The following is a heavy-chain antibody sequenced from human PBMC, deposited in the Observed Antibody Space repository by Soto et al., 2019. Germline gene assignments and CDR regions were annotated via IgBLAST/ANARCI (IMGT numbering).Heavy chain of an antibody. J-gene: IGHJ4*02. CDR3: ARVTDSSGYYYEGY. CDR1: GFTFSSYW. V-gene: IGHV3-74*01. D-gene: IGHD3-22*01. CDR2: INSDGSST. Sequence: GGSLRLSCAASGFTFSSYWMHWVRQAPGKGLVWVSRINSDGSSTSYADSVKGRFTISRDNAKNTLYLQMKSLRAEDTAVYYCARVTDSSGYYYEGYWGQGTLVTVSS.